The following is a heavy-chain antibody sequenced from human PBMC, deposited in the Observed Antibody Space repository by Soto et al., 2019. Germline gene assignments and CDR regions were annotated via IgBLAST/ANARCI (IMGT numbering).Heavy chain of an antibody. CDR3: GITIITFGGFLVVEWFAS. J-gene: IGHJ5*02. CDR2: IYYSGST. Sequence: SGTVSLTCTVSGGSISSYYWSWIRQPPGKGLEWIGYIYYSGSTNYNPSLKSRVTISVDTSENQFSLTLSSVTAADMAVYYCGITIITFGGFLVVEWFASWCQRTLVNIS. CDR1: GGSISSYY. D-gene: IGHD3-16*02. V-gene: IGHV4-59*01.